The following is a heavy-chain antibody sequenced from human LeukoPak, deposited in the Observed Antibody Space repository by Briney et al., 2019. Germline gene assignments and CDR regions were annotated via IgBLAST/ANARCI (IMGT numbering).Heavy chain of an antibody. CDR3: ATRGSDFWSGFDY. CDR2: FDPENAEI. D-gene: IGHD3-3*01. Sequence: ASVTVSCKLSGNTLRELPIQWVRQAGGKGLEWMAGFDPENAEIVYAQEFQGRVTMTEDTSTNTAYMELTSLTSDDTALYYCATRGSDFWSGFDYWGQGTQVTVSS. J-gene: IGHJ4*02. CDR1: GNTLRELP. V-gene: IGHV1-24*01.